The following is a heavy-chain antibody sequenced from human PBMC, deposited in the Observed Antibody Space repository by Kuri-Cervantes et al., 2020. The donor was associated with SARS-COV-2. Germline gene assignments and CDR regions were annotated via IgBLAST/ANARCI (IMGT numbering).Heavy chain of an antibody. CDR3: ASSGHKAAFDI. D-gene: IGHD2-15*01. Sequence: GSLRLSCTVSGGSISSYYWSWIRQPPGKGLEWIGYIYYSGSTNYNPSLKSRVTISVDTSKNQFSLKLSSVTAADTAVYYCASSGHKAAFDIWGQGTMVTVSS. V-gene: IGHV4-59*08. J-gene: IGHJ3*02. CDR2: IYYSGST. CDR1: GGSISSYY.